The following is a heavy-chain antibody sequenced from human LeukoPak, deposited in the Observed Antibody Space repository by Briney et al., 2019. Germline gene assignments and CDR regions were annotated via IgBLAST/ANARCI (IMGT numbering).Heavy chain of an antibody. V-gene: IGHV4-59*01. CDR3: AGVSPLKWLIDY. CDR1: GGSISSYY. Sequence: SETLSLTCTVSGGSISSYYWGWIRQPPGKGLEWIGYIYYSGSTNYNPSLKSRVTISVDTSKNQFSLKLSSVTAADTAVYYCAGVSPLKWLIDYWGQGTLVTVSS. D-gene: IGHD5-12*01. CDR2: IYYSGST. J-gene: IGHJ4*02.